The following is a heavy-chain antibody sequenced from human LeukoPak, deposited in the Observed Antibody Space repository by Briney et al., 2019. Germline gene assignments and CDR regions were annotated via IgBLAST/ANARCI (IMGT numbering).Heavy chain of an antibody. Sequence: GGCLRLSRAPPVFTFSSYGMHWVRHALGKGREWVAVIWYDGSNKYYADSVKGRFTISRDNSKNTLYLQMNSLRAEDTAVYYCARDPPHYDFWSGYLDRGACHMWGQGTMVSVSS. CDR1: VFTFSSYG. CDR2: IWYDGSNK. D-gene: IGHD3-3*01. V-gene: IGHV3-33*01. J-gene: IGHJ3*02. CDR3: ARDPPHYDFWSGYLDRGACHM.